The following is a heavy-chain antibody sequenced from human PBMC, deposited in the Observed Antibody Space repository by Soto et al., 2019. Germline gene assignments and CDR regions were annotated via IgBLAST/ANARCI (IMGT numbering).Heavy chain of an antibody. CDR1: GFTFSSYS. V-gene: IGHV3-21*01. D-gene: IGHD6-19*01. Sequence: PGGSLRLSCAASGFTFSSYSMNWVRQAPGKGLEWVSSISSSSSYIYYADSVKGRFTISRDNAKNSLYLQMNSLRAEDTAVYYCARDLVAGAVAGTRWFDPWGQGTLVTV. CDR2: ISSSSSYI. J-gene: IGHJ5*02. CDR3: ARDLVAGAVAGTRWFDP.